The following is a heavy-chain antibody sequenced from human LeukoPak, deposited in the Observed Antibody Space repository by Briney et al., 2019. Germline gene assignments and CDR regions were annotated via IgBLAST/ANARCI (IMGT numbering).Heavy chain of an antibody. V-gene: IGHV4-59*11. Sequence: SETLSLTCTVSGGSISSRYWSWIRQSPGKGLEWIGYIYCSGSTNYNPSLKSRVTISVDTSKNHFSLKLSSVTAADTAVYYCARGWTYVDYWGQGTLVTVSS. J-gene: IGHJ4*02. CDR3: ARGWTYVDY. CDR1: GGSISSRY. CDR2: IYCSGST. D-gene: IGHD3/OR15-3a*01.